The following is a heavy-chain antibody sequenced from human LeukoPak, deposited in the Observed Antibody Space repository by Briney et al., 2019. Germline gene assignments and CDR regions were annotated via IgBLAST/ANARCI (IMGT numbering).Heavy chain of an antibody. CDR2: IIPIFGTA. V-gene: IGHV1-69*13. J-gene: IGHJ4*02. Sequence: GASVKVSCKASGGTFSSYAISWVRQAPGQGLEWMGGIIPIFGTANYAQKFQGRVTITADESTSTAYMELSSLRSEDTAVYYCASGVSSGYHWGFDYWGQGTLVTVSS. CDR3: ASGVSSGYHWGFDY. CDR1: GGTFSSYA. D-gene: IGHD3-22*01.